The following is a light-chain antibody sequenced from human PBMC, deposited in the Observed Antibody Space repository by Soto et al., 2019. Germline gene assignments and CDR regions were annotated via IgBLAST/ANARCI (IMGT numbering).Light chain of an antibody. J-gene: IGKJ4*01. Sequence: EIVMTQSPATLSVSPGERATLSCRASQSVSSTLAWYQQKPGQAPRLLIYGASTSATGIPARCSGSGSGTEFTLTISSLQSEYFAVYYCQQYNNWPPLTFGGGTKVEIK. CDR2: GAS. CDR3: QQYNNWPPLT. CDR1: QSVSST. V-gene: IGKV3-15*01.